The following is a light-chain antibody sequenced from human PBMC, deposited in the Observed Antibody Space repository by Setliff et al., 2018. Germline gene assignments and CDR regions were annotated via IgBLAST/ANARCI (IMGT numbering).Light chain of an antibody. Sequence: QSVLTQPASVSGSPGQSTTISCSGTSSDVGSYDFVSWYQQHPAKAPKLIIYDVTNRPSGVPNRFSGSKAGNTASLTISGLQAEDEADYYCNAYSADTTYVFGSGTKVTVL. CDR3: NAYSADTTYV. CDR1: SSDVGSYDF. J-gene: IGLJ1*01. V-gene: IGLV2-14*03. CDR2: DVT.